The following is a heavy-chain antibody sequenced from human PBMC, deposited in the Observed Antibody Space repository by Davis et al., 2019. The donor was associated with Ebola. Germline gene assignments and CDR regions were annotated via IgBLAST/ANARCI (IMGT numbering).Heavy chain of an antibody. CDR1: GYRFTSYW. CDR3: ARRGTMGAIRDDY. CDR2: IDPSDSYT. Sequence: GGSLRLSCKGSGYRFTSYWISWVRQMPGKGLEWMGRIDPSDSYTNYSPSFQGHVTIPADKSISTAYLQWSSLKASDTAMYYCARRGTMGAIRDDYWGQGTLVTVSS. D-gene: IGHD1-26*01. V-gene: IGHV5-10-1*01. J-gene: IGHJ4*02.